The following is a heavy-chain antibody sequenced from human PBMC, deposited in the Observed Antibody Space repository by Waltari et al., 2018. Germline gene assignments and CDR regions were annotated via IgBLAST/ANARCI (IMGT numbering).Heavy chain of an antibody. D-gene: IGHD3-10*01. Sequence: EVQLVESGGGLVKPGGSLRLSCAASGFTFSSYSMNWVRQAPGKGLEWVSSISSSSSYIYYADSVKGRFTISRDNAKNSLYLQMNSLRAEDTAVYYCAREEDFGIPFAFDIWGQGTMVTVSS. CDR3: AREEDFGIPFAFDI. J-gene: IGHJ3*02. CDR2: ISSSSSYI. V-gene: IGHV3-21*01. CDR1: GFTFSSYS.